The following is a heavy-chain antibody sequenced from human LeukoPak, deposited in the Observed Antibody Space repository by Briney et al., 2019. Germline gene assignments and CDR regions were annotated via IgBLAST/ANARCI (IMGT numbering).Heavy chain of an antibody. CDR1: GFTFSSYG. Sequence: GGSLRLSCAASGFTFSSYGMHWARQAPGKGLEWVAVIWYDGSNKYYADSVKGRFTISRDNSKNTLYLQMNSLRAEDTAVYYCARGPVGAIGFDYWGQGTLVTVSS. CDR3: ARGPVGAIGFDY. CDR2: IWYDGSNK. J-gene: IGHJ4*02. V-gene: IGHV3-33*01. D-gene: IGHD1-26*01.